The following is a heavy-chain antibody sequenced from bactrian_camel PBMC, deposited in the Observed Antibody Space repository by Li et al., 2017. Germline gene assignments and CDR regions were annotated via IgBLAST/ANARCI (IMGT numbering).Heavy chain of an antibody. CDR3: AAEGRGVCRYSQRFGY. D-gene: IGHD3*01. V-gene: IGHV3S44*01. CDR2: IGSDGST. Sequence: VQLVESGGGSVQAGGSLRLSCAASGYTYNYYYRMGWFRQAPGKGREGVAAIGSDGSTGYADSVKGRFSISKDNAKNTLYLQMNSLKPEDTATYYCAAEGRGVCRYSQRFGYWGQGTQVTVSS. CDR1: GYTYNYYY. J-gene: IGHJ6*01.